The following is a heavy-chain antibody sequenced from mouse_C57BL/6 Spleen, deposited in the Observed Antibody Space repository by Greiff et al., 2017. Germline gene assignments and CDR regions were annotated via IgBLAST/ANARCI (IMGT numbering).Heavy chain of an antibody. D-gene: IGHD1-1*01. Sequence: EVQRVESGGGLVKPGGSLKLSCAASGFTFSSYAMSWVRQTPEKRLEWVATISDGGSYTYYPDNVKGRFTISRDNAKNNLYLQMSHLKSEDTAMYYCAREGAYYYGSSYDAMDYWGQGTSVTVSS. CDR2: ISDGGSYT. J-gene: IGHJ4*01. V-gene: IGHV5-4*01. CDR3: AREGAYYYGSSYDAMDY. CDR1: GFTFSSYA.